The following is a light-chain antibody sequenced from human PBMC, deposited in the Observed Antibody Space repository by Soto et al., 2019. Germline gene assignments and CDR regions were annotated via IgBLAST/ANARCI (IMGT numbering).Light chain of an antibody. Sequence: DIQMTQSPSSLSASIGDRVTMSCRASQGIRNFLAWYQQKPGKVPKLLIYAASTLQSGVPSRFSGSGSGTDLILTIDSLQPEDVAPYYCQKYSSALLTFGGGTKVEIK. CDR3: QKYSSALLT. CDR2: AAS. CDR1: QGIRNF. V-gene: IGKV1-27*01. J-gene: IGKJ4*01.